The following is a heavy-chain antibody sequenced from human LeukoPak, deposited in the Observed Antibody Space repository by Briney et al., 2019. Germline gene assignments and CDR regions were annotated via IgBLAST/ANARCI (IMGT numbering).Heavy chain of an antibody. J-gene: IGHJ6*03. Sequence: GRSLSLSCVASVFTLSRYGMHWVGQAPGKGLEGVAVIWYDGSNKYYADSVKGRFTISRDNSKNTLYLQMNSLRAEDTAVYYCAKVTKRYYDCWSGYLPPYYYMDVWGKGTTVTVSS. V-gene: IGHV3-33*06. D-gene: IGHD3-3*01. CDR1: VFTLSRYG. CDR3: AKVTKRYYDCWSGYLPPYYYMDV. CDR2: IWYDGSNK.